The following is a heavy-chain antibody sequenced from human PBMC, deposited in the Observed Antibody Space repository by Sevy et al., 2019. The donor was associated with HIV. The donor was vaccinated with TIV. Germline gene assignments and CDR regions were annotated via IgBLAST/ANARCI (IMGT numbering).Heavy chain of an antibody. CDR2: ISSSSSYM. CDR1: GFTFSSYS. V-gene: IGHV3-21*01. CDR3: ARDLISGSYGGWFDP. D-gene: IGHD1-26*01. Sequence: GGSLRLSCAASGFTFSSYSMNWVRQAPGKGLEWVSSISSSSSYMYYADSVKGRFTISRDNAKNSLYLQMNSLRAEDTAVYYCARDLISGSYGGWFDPWGQGTLVTVSS. J-gene: IGHJ5*02.